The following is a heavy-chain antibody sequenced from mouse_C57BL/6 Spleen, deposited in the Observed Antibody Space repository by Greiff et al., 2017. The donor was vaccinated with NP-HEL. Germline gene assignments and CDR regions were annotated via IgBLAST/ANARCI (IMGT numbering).Heavy chain of an antibody. CDR3: ARLTTVVSSGYFDV. V-gene: IGHV1-64*01. J-gene: IGHJ1*03. CDR2: IHPNSGST. D-gene: IGHD1-1*01. CDR1: GYTFTSYW. Sequence: QVQLQQPGAELVKPGASVKLSCKASGYTFTSYWMHWVKQRPGQGLEWIGMIHPNSGSTNYNEKFKSKATLTVDKSSSTAYMQLSSLTSEDSAVYYCARLTTVVSSGYFDVWGTGTTVTVSS.